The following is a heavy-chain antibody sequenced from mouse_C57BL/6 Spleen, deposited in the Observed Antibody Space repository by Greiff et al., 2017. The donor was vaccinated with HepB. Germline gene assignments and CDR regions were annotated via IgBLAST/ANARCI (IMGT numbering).Heavy chain of an antibody. CDR3: ARHLLYYYAMDY. J-gene: IGHJ4*01. Sequence: VKLMESGAELVKPGASVKLSCKASGYTFTEYTIHWVKQRSGQGLEWIGWFYPGSGSIKYNEKFKDKATLTADKSSSTVYMELSRLTSEDSAVYFCARHLLYYYAMDYWGQGTSVTVSS. CDR2: FYPGSGSI. V-gene: IGHV1-62-2*01. CDR1: GYTFTEYT.